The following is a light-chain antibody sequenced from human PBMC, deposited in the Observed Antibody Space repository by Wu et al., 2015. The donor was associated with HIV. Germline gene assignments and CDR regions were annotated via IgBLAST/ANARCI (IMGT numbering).Light chain of an antibody. CDR2: SSF. V-gene: IGKV3-20*01. CDR3: QQYAASPIT. CDR1: QTINNNK. Sequence: IVLTQSPDTLSLSPGEKATLFCRASQTINNNKLAWYQQKPGQAPRLLISSSFNRATGIPDRFRGSGSGTEFTLVISTVEPDDFAVYYCQQYAASPITFGQGTRL. J-gene: IGKJ5*01.